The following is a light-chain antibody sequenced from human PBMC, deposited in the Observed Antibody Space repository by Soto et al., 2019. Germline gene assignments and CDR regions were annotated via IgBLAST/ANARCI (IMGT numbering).Light chain of an antibody. V-gene: IGKV3-11*01. CDR3: QQRSNWPLT. Sequence: EIVLTQSPATLSLSPGERATLSCRTSQSVSSYLAWYQQKRGQAPRLLIYESSNRATGIPARFSGSGSGTDFTLSISSLEPEEFAIYYGQQRSNWPLTFGGGTKVE. J-gene: IGKJ4*01. CDR1: QSVSSY. CDR2: ESS.